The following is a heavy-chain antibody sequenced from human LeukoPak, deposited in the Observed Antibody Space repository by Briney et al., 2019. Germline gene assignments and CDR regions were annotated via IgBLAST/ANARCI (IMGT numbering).Heavy chain of an antibody. CDR2: ISSSSSYI. D-gene: IGHD2-15*01. CDR1: GFTFSSYS. CDR3: AREVVDYYYYYMDV. V-gene: IGHV3-21*01. J-gene: IGHJ6*03. Sequence: GGSLRLSCAASGFTFSSYSMNWVRQAPGKGLEWVSSISSSSSYIYYADSVKGRFTISRDNAKNSLYLQMNSLRAEDTAVYYCAREVVDYYYYYMDVWGKGTTVTVSS.